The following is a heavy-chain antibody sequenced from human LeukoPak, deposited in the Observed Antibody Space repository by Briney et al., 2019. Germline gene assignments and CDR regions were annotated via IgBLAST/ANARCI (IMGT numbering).Heavy chain of an antibody. V-gene: IGHV4-39*07. J-gene: IGHJ5*02. CDR3: ARRGLGYYDSSGSYRHNWFDP. Sequence: PSETLSLTCTVSGGSISSGSYYWSWIRQPPGKGLEWIGEINHSGSTNYNPSLKSRVTISVDTSKDQFSLKLSSVTAADTAVYYWARRGLGYYDSSGSYRHNWFDPWGQGTLVTVSS. CDR2: INHSGST. CDR1: GGSISSGSYY. D-gene: IGHD3-22*01.